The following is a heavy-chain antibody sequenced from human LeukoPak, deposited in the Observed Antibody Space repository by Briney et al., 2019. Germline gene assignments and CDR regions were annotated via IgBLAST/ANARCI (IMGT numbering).Heavy chain of an antibody. D-gene: IGHD3-3*01. Sequence: SETLSLTCTVSGGSISSGDYYWSWIRQPPGKGLECIGYIYYSGSTYYNPSLKSRVTISVDTSKNQFSLKLSSVTAADTAVYYCARAKPASYYDFWSGYSIDAFDIWGQGTLVTVSS. CDR2: IYYSGST. J-gene: IGHJ4*02. CDR1: GGSISSGDYY. V-gene: IGHV4-30-4*01. CDR3: ARAKPASYYDFWSGYSIDAFDI.